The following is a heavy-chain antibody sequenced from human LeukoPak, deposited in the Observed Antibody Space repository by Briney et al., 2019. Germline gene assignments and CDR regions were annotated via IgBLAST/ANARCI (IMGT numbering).Heavy chain of an antibody. J-gene: IGHJ4*02. CDR2: INTNTGNP. V-gene: IGHV7-4-1*02. D-gene: IGHD1-26*01. Sequence: ASVKVSCKASEYTFSNYALNWVRQAPGQGLEWMGWINTNTGNPTYAQGFTGRFVFSLDTSVSTAYLQISSLKAEDTAVYYCARAPWELPENYFDYWGQGTLVTVSS. CDR3: ARAPWELPENYFDY. CDR1: EYTFSNYA.